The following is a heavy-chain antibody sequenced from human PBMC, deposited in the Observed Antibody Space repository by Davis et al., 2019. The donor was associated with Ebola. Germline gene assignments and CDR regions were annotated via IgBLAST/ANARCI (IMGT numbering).Heavy chain of an antibody. CDR3: AKGSVTIFGVAPDYYGMDV. J-gene: IGHJ6*04. Sequence: GESLKISCAASGFTFSSRGMHWVRQAPGKGLEWVALISDDGSNKYYADSVKGRFTISRDNSKNTLYLQMNSLRAEDTAVYYCAKGSVTIFGVAPDYYGMDVWGKGTTVTVSS. CDR2: ISDDGSNK. V-gene: IGHV3-30*18. CDR1: GFTFSSRG. D-gene: IGHD3-3*01.